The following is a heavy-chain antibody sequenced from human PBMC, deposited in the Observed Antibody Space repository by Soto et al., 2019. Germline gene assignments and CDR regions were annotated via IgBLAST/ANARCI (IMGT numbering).Heavy chain of an antibody. V-gene: IGHV3-23*01. Sequence: EVQLLESGGGLVQPGGSLRLSCAASGLPFSSHAMSWVRQAPGKGLEWVSSISISGGNTYYADSVRGRFTISRDNSKNTLYLHMNSLTAEVTAIYYCANEIRPNDYWGQGTLVTVSS. CDR1: GLPFSSHA. CDR3: ANEIRPNDY. CDR2: ISISGGNT. D-gene: IGHD4-17*01. J-gene: IGHJ4*02.